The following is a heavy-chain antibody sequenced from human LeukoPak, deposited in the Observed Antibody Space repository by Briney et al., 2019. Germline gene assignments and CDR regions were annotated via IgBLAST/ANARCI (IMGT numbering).Heavy chain of an antibody. Sequence: GGSLRLSCAASGFIFDNHAFHWVRQAPGKGLEWVAVISYDGSNKYQAKSVKGRFTISRDNSKNTLYLQMNSLGPEDTAVYFCARDPRPNRRDYFDYWGQGILVTVSS. CDR2: ISYDGSNK. CDR3: ARDPRPNRRDYFDY. CDR1: GFIFDNHA. J-gene: IGHJ4*02. D-gene: IGHD1-14*01. V-gene: IGHV3-30*04.